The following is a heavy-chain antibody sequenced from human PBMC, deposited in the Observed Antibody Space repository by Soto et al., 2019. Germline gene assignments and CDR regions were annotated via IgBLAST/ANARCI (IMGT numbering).Heavy chain of an antibody. V-gene: IGHV3-21*01. CDR3: ATTVWEIDY. CDR1: GFTFSNYG. J-gene: IGHJ4*02. Sequence: EVQLVESGGGLVKPGGSLRLSCAASGFTFSNYGMNWVRQAPGKGLEWVSSISGTSSYIYYTNSVKGRFTISRDNAKNSLYLQMNGLRAEDTAVHYCATTVWEIDYWGQGTLVTVSS. D-gene: IGHD3-16*01. CDR2: ISGTSSYI.